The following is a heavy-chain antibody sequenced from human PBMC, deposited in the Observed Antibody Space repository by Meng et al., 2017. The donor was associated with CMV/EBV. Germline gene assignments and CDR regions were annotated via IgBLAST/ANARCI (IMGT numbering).Heavy chain of an antibody. V-gene: IGHV1-46*01. CDR2: INPSGGST. D-gene: IGHD2-2*01. CDR1: GYTFTSYY. J-gene: IGHJ6*02. CDR3: ARVPAAKSSLYYYYGMDV. Sequence: ASVKVSCKASGYTFTSYYMHWVRQAPGQGLEWMGIINPSGGSTSYAQKFQGRVTTTRDTSTSTVYMELSSLRSEDTAVYYCARVPAAKSSLYYYYGMDVWGQGTTVTVSS.